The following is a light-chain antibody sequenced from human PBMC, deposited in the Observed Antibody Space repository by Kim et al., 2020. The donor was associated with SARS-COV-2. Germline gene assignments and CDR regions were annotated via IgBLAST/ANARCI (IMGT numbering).Light chain of an antibody. CDR1: RDISSR. CDR3: QQTDSRPPT. J-gene: IGKJ4*01. V-gene: IGKV1D-12*01. CDR2: TTS. Sequence: DIQMTQSPSSVSASVGDTVTITCRASRDISSRLAWYQQKPGKAPKLLIYTTSTLQSGVPSRFSGSGSGTHFTLTIGSLQPEDFATYYCQQTDSRPPTFGGGTKVDIK.